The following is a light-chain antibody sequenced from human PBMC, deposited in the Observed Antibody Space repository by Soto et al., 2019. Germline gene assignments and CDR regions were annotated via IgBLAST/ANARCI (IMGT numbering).Light chain of an antibody. V-gene: IGLV2-11*01. CDR3: CSYVGTYSYV. CDR1: SSDVGAYNY. CDR2: DVT. J-gene: IGLJ1*01. Sequence: QSALTQPRSVSGSRGQSITISCTGTSSDVGAYNYVSWYQQHPGKVPKLMLCDVTKRPSGVPDRFSGSKSGNTASLTISGLQAEDEADYYCCSYVGTYSYVFGTGTKLTVL.